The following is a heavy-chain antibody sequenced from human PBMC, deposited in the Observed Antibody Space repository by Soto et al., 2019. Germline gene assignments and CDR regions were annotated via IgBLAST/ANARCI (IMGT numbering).Heavy chain of an antibody. J-gene: IGHJ4*02. Sequence: GDSVKVSCKASGYTFTGYYMHWVRQAPGQGLEWMGWINPNSGGTNYAQKFQGRVTMTRDTSISTAYMELSRLRSDDTAVYYCARSTWHVYYFDYWGQGTMVIVSS. CDR3: ARSTWHVYYFDY. CDR2: INPNSGGT. CDR1: GYTFTGYY. V-gene: IGHV1-2*02.